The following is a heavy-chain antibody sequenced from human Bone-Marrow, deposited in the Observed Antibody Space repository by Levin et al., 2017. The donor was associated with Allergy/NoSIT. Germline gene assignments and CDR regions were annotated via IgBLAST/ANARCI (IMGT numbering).Heavy chain of an antibody. CDR2: IDSDGSRT. CDR3: VTLVVRGWYESLDN. V-gene: IGHV3-74*01. Sequence: LSLTCAASGFTFSSYWMHWVRQAPGKGLVWVSRIDSDGSRTDYADSVKGRFTISRDNFKNTLYLQMNSLRAEDTAVYYCVTLVVRGWYESLDNWGQGTLVTVSS. J-gene: IGHJ4*02. CDR1: GFTFSSYW. D-gene: IGHD6-19*01.